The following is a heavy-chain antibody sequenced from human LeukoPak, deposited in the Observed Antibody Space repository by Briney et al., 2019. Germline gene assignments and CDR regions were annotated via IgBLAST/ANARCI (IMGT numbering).Heavy chain of an antibody. CDR1: GFTFRKFW. D-gene: IGHD6-19*01. CDR3: AKEAVAGTNTYFYYYYGMDV. J-gene: IGHJ6*02. Sequence: GGSLRLSCAASGFTFRKFWLHWVRQPPGKGLVWVSRISPDDKSTSYADSVKGRFTISSDNAQNTLYLQMNSLRAEDTAIYYCAKEAVAGTNTYFYYYYGMDVWGQGTTVTVSS. CDR2: ISPDDKST. V-gene: IGHV3-74*01.